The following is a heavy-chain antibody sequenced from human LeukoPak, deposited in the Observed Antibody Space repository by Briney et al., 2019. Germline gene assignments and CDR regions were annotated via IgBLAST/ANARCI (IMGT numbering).Heavy chain of an antibody. D-gene: IGHD3-22*01. Sequence: GGSLRLSCAASGFTFSSYWMHWVRQAPGKGLVWVSRINSDGSSTSYADSVKGRFTISRDNSKNTIYLQMNSLRAEDTAIYYCAKRSSTSSGYFDFWGRGTPVTVSS. CDR3: AKRSSTSSGYFDF. V-gene: IGHV3-74*01. CDR2: INSDGSST. J-gene: IGHJ4*02. CDR1: GFTFSSYW.